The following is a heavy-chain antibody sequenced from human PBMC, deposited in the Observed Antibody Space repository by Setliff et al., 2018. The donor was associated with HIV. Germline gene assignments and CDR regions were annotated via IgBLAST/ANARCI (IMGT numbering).Heavy chain of an antibody. CDR2: MTYVGST. V-gene: IGHV4-39*01. D-gene: IGHD6-13*01. CDR3: ARRLKTTGYSSSWYSTSAFDI. J-gene: IGHJ3*02. Sequence: SETLSLTCTVSGSSITSSSFYWGWIRQPPGKGLEWIGSMTYVGSTSFSPSLKSRVTISVDTSENQFSLKLSSVTAADTAVYYCARRLKTTGYSSSWYSTSAFDIWGQGTMVTVSS. CDR1: GSSITSSSFY.